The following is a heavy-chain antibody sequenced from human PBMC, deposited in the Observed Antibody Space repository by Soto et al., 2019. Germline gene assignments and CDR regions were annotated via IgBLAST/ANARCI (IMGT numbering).Heavy chain of an antibody. Sequence: WGSLRLSCAASGFTFSSYAMSWVRQAPGKGLEWVSAISGSGGSTYYADSVKGRFTISRDNSKNTLYLQMNSLRAEDTAVYYCAKSGGIVVVPAAILDYYYGMDVWGQGTTVTVSS. CDR3: AKSGGIVVVPAAILDYYYGMDV. V-gene: IGHV3-23*01. CDR1: GFTFSSYA. CDR2: ISGSGGST. J-gene: IGHJ6*02. D-gene: IGHD2-2*02.